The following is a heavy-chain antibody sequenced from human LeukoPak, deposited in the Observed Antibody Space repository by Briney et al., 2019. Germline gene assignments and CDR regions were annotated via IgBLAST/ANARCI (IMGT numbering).Heavy chain of an antibody. J-gene: IGHJ4*02. D-gene: IGHD3-16*01. CDR3: ARDWGGYGPTSHDY. V-gene: IGHV3-74*01. Sequence: GGSLRLSCAASGFTFSSSWMHWVRQPPGRGVVWVSRISSDGSSTIYADSVKGRFTISRDNAKNTLYLQMNGLRVEDTAVYFCARDWGGYGPTSHDYWGQGTLVTVPS. CDR1: GFTFSSSW. CDR2: ISSDGSST.